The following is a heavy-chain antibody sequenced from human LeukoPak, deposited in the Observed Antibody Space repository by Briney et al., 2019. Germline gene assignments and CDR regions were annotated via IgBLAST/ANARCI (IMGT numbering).Heavy chain of an antibody. CDR2: INTNTGNP. Sequence: ASVKVSCKASGYIFTSYAMNWVRQAPGQGLEWMGWINTNTGNPTYAQGFTGRFVFSLDTSVSTAYLQISSLKAEDTAVYYCASSYGSGSYPGFDFWGQGTLVTVSS. CDR1: GYIFTSYA. D-gene: IGHD3-10*01. J-gene: IGHJ4*02. V-gene: IGHV7-4-1*02. CDR3: ASSYGSGSYPGFDF.